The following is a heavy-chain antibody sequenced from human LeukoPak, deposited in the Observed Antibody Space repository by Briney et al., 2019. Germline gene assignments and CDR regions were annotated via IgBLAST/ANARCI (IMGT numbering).Heavy chain of an antibody. J-gene: IGHJ4*02. CDR1: GGSFSGYH. D-gene: IGHD1-1*01. CDR3: ARHTVEGPGAHFEY. CDR2: MAINGNT. V-gene: IGHV4-4*09. Sequence: SETLSLTCTVSGGSFSGYHWSWIRQSPVKGLEWIGTMAINGNTDYSPPHWSRVTISLDTTKTHLSLRLTSVTAADSAMYDCARHTVEGPGAHFEYWGQGTLVTVSS.